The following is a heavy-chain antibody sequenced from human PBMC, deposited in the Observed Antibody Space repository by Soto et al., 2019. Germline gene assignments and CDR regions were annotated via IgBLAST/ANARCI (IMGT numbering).Heavy chain of an antibody. J-gene: IGHJ4*02. CDR1: GFTFNTFW. Sequence: PGGSLRLSCAASGFTFNTFWMSWVRQSPGKGLEWVANIKHDGSETYYVDSVKGRFTISRDNAKNSLFLQMNTLRNEDTAVYYCARDYATHCSGRTCYPYAYWGQGAMVTVAS. D-gene: IGHD2-15*01. CDR3: ARDYATHCSGRTCYPYAY. V-gene: IGHV3-7*03. CDR2: IKHDGSET.